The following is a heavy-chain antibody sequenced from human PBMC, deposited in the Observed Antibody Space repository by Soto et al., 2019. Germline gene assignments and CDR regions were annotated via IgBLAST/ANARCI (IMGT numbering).Heavy chain of an antibody. CDR2: IYYSGST. D-gene: IGHD1-26*01. J-gene: IGHJ6*03. CDR3: ARGEGGNYYYYYYMDV. CDR1: GGSISSYY. Sequence: QVQLQESGPGLVKPSETLSLTCTVSGGSISSYYWSWIRQPPGKGLEWIGYIYYSGSTNYNPSLKSRVTISVDTSKNQFSLKLSSVTAADTAVYYCARGEGGNYYYYYYMDVWGKGTTVTVSS. V-gene: IGHV4-59*01.